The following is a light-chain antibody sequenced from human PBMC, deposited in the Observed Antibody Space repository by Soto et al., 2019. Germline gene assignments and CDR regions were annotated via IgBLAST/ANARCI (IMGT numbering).Light chain of an antibody. CDR2: DVS. V-gene: IGLV2-14*01. CDR3: SSYTSSSTLV. J-gene: IGLJ2*01. Sequence: QSALTQPASVSGSPGQSITISCTGTSSDVGGYNYVSWYQQHPGKAPKLMIHDVSNRPSGVSNRFSGSKSGNMASLTISGLQAEDEADYYCSSYTSSSTLVFGGGTKLTVL. CDR1: SSDVGGYNY.